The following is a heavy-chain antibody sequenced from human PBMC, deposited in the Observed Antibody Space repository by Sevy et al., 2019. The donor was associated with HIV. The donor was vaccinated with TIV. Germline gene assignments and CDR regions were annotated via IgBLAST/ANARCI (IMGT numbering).Heavy chain of an antibody. Sequence: GGSLRLSCAASGFLFGSYAMNWVSQAPGKGLEWVAVISYDGSHKYYADSVKGRFTISRDSSKNTLYLQMHSLRTDDTAVYYCARDPGSSWSSFDYWGQGTLVTVSS. CDR3: ARDPGSSWSSFDY. D-gene: IGHD6-13*01. CDR2: ISYDGSHK. CDR1: GFLFGSYA. V-gene: IGHV3-30-3*01. J-gene: IGHJ4*02.